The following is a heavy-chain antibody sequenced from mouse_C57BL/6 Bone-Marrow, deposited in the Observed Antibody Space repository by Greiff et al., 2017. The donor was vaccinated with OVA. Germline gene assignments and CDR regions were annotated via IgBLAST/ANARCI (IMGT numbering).Heavy chain of an antibody. D-gene: IGHD1-1*01. CDR1: GYTFTSYW. CDR2: IHPNSGST. J-gene: IGHJ2*01. CDR3: ARYNYGSSLDY. Sequence: QVQLQQSGAELVKPGASVKLSCKASGYTFTSYWMHWVKQRPGQGLEWIGMIHPNSGSTNYNEKFKSKATLTVDKSSSTAYMQLSSLTSEDSAVYYCARYNYGSSLDYWGQGTTLTVSS. V-gene: IGHV1-64*01.